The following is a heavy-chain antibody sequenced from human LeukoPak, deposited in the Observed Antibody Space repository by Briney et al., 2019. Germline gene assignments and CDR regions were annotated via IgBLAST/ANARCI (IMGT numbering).Heavy chain of an antibody. CDR3: VNSYSGSSGYVDY. J-gene: IGHJ4*02. CDR2: ISSNGGST. D-gene: IGHD3-22*01. Sequence: GGSLRLSCSVSGLTLRNYAMHWVRQAPGKGLEFVSAISSNGGSTSYADSVKGRFTISRDNSKSTLYLQMSGLRAEDTAVYYCVNSYSGSSGYVDYWGQGTLVTVSS. CDR1: GLTLRNYA. V-gene: IGHV3-64D*09.